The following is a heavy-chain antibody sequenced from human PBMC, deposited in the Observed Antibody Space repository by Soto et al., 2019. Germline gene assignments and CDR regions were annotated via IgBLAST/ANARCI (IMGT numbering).Heavy chain of an antibody. D-gene: IGHD3-16*01. J-gene: IGHJ4*02. CDR1: GYTFTSYG. CDR2: ISAYNGNT. CDR3: ARDHTPPYADNFGYYFDY. Sequence: QVQLVQSGAEVKKPGASVKVSCKASGYTFTSYGISWVRQAPGQGLEWMGWISAYNGNTNYAQKLQGRGTMTTDTATRTAYMELRSLRSDDTAVYYCARDHTPPYADNFGYYFDYWGRGTLVTVSS. V-gene: IGHV1-18*01.